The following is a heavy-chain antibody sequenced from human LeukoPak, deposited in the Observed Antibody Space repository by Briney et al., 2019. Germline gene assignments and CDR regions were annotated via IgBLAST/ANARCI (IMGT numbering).Heavy chain of an antibody. D-gene: IGHD3-22*01. CDR1: GGSFIGYY. CDR3: ARREDYYGSSGLNY. V-gene: IGHV4-34*01. Sequence: SSETLSLTSAGYGGSFIGYYWRWLRQPPGKGLEWIGEINHSGSTNYNPSLKSRVTISVDTSKNQFSLKLSSVTAADTAVYYCARREDYYGSSGLNYWGQGTLVTVSS. CDR2: INHSGST. J-gene: IGHJ4*02.